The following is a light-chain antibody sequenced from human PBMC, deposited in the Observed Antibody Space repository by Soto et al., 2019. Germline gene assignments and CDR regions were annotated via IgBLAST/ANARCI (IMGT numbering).Light chain of an antibody. J-gene: IGKJ5*01. CDR3: HQRNK. V-gene: IGKV3D-20*02. CDR1: QSIGGNF. CDR2: GAS. Sequence: EIVLTQSPGTLSLSPGEGATLSCRASQSIGGNFLAWYQQRRGQAPRLLIHGASNRATGIPDRFSGSRSGTDFTLTISSLEPEDFGVYFCHQRNKFGQGTRLENK.